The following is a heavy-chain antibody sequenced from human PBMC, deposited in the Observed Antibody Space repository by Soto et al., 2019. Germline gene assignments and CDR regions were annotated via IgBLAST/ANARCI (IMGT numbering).Heavy chain of an antibody. Sequence: GGSLRLSCAASGFTFSSYAMSWVRQAPGKGLEWVSAISGSGGSTYYADSVKGRFTISRDNSKNTLYLQMNSLRAEDTAVYYCAKEGYIVVVPAAIGDYWGQGTLVTVSS. J-gene: IGHJ4*02. D-gene: IGHD2-2*01. CDR2: ISGSGGST. CDR3: AKEGYIVVVPAAIGDY. CDR1: GFTFSSYA. V-gene: IGHV3-23*01.